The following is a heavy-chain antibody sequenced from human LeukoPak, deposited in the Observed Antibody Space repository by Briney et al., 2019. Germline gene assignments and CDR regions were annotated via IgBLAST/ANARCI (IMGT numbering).Heavy chain of an antibody. CDR1: GGSISTYY. V-gene: IGHV4-59*06. CDR2: ICYSGST. Sequence: SETLSLTCSVSGGSISTYYWSWIRQHPGKGLEWIGYICYSGSTYYNPSLKSPITISIETSKNQFSLKLSSVTAADTAVYYCARSKGYYFDYWGQGTLVTVSS. J-gene: IGHJ4*02. CDR3: ARSKGYYFDY.